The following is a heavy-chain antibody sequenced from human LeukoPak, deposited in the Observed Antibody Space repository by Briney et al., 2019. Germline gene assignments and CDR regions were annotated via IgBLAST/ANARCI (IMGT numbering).Heavy chain of an antibody. CDR3: AKILSAYCGGDCHGDAFDI. V-gene: IGHV3-30-3*02. CDR1: GFTFTSYA. D-gene: IGHD2-21*02. CDR2: ISFDERSR. Sequence: PGRSLRLSCAASGFTFTSYAMHWVRQAPGKGLEWVAVISFDERSRYYTDSVKGRFTISRDNSKNTLYLQMNSLRAEDTAVYYCAKILSAYCGGDCHGDAFDIWGQGTMVTVSS. J-gene: IGHJ3*02.